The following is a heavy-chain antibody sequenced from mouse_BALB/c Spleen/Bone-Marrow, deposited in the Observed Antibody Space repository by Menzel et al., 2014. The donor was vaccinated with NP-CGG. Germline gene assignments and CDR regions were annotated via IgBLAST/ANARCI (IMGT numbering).Heavy chain of an antibody. J-gene: IGHJ2*01. CDR3: ARDSRSTVSLFDY. CDR2: IRNKANGYTT. Sequence: VQLQQSGGGLVQPGGSLRLSCATSGFTFTDYYMNWVRQPPGKALEWLGFIRNKANGYTTEYSASVKGRFTISRDNSQSILYLQMNALRAEDSATYYCARDSRSTVSLFDYWGQGTTLTVSS. D-gene: IGHD1-1*01. V-gene: IGHV7-3*02. CDR1: GFTFTDYY.